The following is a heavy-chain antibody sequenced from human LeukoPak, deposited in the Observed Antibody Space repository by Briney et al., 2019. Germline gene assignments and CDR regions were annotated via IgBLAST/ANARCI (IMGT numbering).Heavy chain of an antibody. V-gene: IGHV3-30*18. Sequence: GRSLRLSCAASGFTFSSYGMHWVRQAPGKGLEWVAVISYDGSNKYYADSVKGRFTISRDNSKNTLYLQMDSLRAEDTAVYYCAKGLDSGWYQGDYWGQGTLVTVSS. CDR2: ISYDGSNK. J-gene: IGHJ4*02. D-gene: IGHD6-19*01. CDR3: AKGLDSGWYQGDY. CDR1: GFTFSSYG.